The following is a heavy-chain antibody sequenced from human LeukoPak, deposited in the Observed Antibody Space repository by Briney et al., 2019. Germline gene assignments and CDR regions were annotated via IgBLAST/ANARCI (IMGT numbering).Heavy chain of an antibody. J-gene: IGHJ6*02. CDR2: IIPIFGTA. CDR1: GGTFSSYA. V-gene: IGHV1-69*13. CDR3: ARVLYATIFGVVPREDNYYYGMDV. Sequence: GASVKVSCKASGGTFSSYAISWVRQAPGQGLEWMGGIIPIFGTANYAQKFQGRVTITADESTSTAYMERSSLRSEDTAVYYCARVLYATIFGVVPREDNYYYGMDVWGQGTTVTVSS. D-gene: IGHD3-3*01.